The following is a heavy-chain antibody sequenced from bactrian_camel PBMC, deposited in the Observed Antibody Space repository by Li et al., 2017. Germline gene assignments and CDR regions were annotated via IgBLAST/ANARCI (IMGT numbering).Heavy chain of an antibody. D-gene: IGHD1*01. CDR1: GLSFRRYC. J-gene: IGHJ4*01. Sequence: HVQLVESGGGSVQAGGSLRLSCAASGLSFRRYCMGWFRQAPGKEREEVAIIEWGGRASYADSVKGRFTASKDTVKNILLLQMNSLKSEDAAMYYCAAAETAYWGCPREYNYWGQGTQVTVS. CDR2: IEWGGRA. V-gene: IGHV3S55*01. CDR3: AAAETAYWGCPREYNY.